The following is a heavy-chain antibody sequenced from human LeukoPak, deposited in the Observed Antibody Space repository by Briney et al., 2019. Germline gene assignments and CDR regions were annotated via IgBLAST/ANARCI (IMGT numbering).Heavy chain of an antibody. J-gene: IGHJ4*02. Sequence: SETLSLTCAVSGDSISTNHWWSWVSQPPGKGLEWIGEVYHSGSTNYNPSLKSRVTISVDKSKNLFSLKLTSVTVADTAMYYSASARWDYWGQGTLVTVSS. D-gene: IGHD5-24*01. CDR3: ASARWDY. CDR2: VYHSGST. CDR1: GDSISTNHW. V-gene: IGHV4-4*02.